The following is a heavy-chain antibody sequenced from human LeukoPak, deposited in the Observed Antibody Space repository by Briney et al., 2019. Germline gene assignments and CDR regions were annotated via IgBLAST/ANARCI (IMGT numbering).Heavy chain of an antibody. V-gene: IGHV3-49*03. CDR1: GFTFGDYA. CDR2: IRSKAYGGTT. CDR3: TREVYSSSWYWDY. Sequence: GGSLRLSCTASGFTFGDYAMSWFRQAPGKGLEWVGFIRSKAYGGTTEYAASVKGRFTISRDDSKSIAYLQMNSLKTEDTAVYYCTREVYSSSWYWDYWGQGTLVTVSS. J-gene: IGHJ4*02. D-gene: IGHD6-13*01.